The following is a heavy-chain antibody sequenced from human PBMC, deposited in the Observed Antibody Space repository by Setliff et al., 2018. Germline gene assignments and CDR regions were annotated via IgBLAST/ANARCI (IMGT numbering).Heavy chain of an antibody. CDR2: VYYSGNT. CDR3: ARYDSSGYSENYYFDY. D-gene: IGHD3-22*01. CDR1: GGSISTTDYY. V-gene: IGHV4-39*07. J-gene: IGHJ4*02. Sequence: LSLTCTVSGGSISTTDYYWGWIRQPPGKGLEWIGCVYYSGNTYYSPSLKSRVTMFVGTSKNQFSLMLYSVTAADTAIYYCARYDSSGYSENYYFDYWGQGTLVTVSS.